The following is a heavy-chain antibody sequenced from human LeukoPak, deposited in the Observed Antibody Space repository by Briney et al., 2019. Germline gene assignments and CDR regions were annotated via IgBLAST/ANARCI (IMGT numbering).Heavy chain of an antibody. CDR2: ISRSGEST. CDR1: GFTFSNYS. Sequence: GGSLRLSCAASGFTFSNYSMSWVRQAPGKGLEWVSAISRSGESTYYADSVKGRFTISRDNSKNTLHLQMNNLRAEDTAIFYCAKDQGIAAAGTLFDYWGQGTLVTVSS. J-gene: IGHJ4*02. V-gene: IGHV3-23*01. D-gene: IGHD6-13*01. CDR3: AKDQGIAAAGTLFDY.